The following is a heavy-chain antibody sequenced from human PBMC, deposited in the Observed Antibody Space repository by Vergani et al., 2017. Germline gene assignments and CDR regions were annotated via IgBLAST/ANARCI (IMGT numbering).Heavy chain of an antibody. J-gene: IGHJ6*03. CDR2: IDHTGRP. CDR3: ARVNTETNGHLYYYYFMDV. V-gene: IGHV4-34*01. Sequence: QVQLQQWGGGLLKPSETLSLTCVVNGGSFTSYHWTWIRQSPGEVLGWVGDIDHTGRPDYNPSLKSRLTMSVDKSRNQFTLPVNFVNATDTAIYFCARVNTETNGHLYYYYFMDVWGQGTAVTDS. CDR1: GGSFTSYH. D-gene: IGHD4-11*01.